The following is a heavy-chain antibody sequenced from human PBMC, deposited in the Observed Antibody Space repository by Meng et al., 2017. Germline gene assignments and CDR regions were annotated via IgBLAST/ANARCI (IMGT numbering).Heavy chain of an antibody. J-gene: IGHJ4*02. Sequence: QVQSVESGGGGVQPGRSLRLSCAASGFNFSSYAMHWVRQAPGKGLEWVAVISYDGSNKYYADSVKGRFTISRDNSKNTLYLQMNSLRAEDTAVYYCARVQQWLAYDYWGQGTLVTVSS. CDR3: ARVQQWLAYDY. CDR1: GFNFSSYA. D-gene: IGHD6-19*01. CDR2: ISYDGSNK. V-gene: IGHV3-30*01.